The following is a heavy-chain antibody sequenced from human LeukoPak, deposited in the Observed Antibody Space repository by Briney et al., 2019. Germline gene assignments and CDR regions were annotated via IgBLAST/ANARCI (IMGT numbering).Heavy chain of an antibody. V-gene: IGHV3-53*01. CDR1: GFTVSSNY. Sequence: PGGSLRLSCAASGFTVSSNYMSWVRQAPGKGLEWVSVIFSGGTTYYADSVKGRFTISRDNSTNTLYLQMNSLRAEDTAVYYCAREGNYYDMDVWGQGTTVTVSS. CDR2: IFSGGTT. CDR3: AREGNYYDMDV. J-gene: IGHJ6*02.